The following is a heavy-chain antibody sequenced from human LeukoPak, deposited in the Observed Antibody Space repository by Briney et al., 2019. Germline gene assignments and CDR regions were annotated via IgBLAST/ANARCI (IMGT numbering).Heavy chain of an antibody. J-gene: IGHJ4*02. CDR3: ARDSGSYYSTDYYFDY. CDR1: GGSVSSSNYY. Sequence: SETLSLTCTVSGGSVSSSNYYWGWIRKPPGKGLEWIGSIYYSGNTYYNPSLKSRVTISVDTSKNQFSLKLRSVTAADTAVYYCARDSGSYYSTDYYFDYWGQGTLVTVSS. CDR2: IYYSGNT. D-gene: IGHD3-10*01. V-gene: IGHV4-39*07.